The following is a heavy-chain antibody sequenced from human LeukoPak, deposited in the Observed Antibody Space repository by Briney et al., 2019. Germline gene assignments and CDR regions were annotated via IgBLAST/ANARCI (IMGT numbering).Heavy chain of an antibody. J-gene: IGHJ4*02. D-gene: IGHD3-10*01. Sequence: QTGGSLRLPCAPSGITVSTSYMSWVRQAPGKGLEWVSVIYSSGNTLYADSVRGRFTISRDNSKNTLYLQMNSLRAEDTAVYYCARYDGGSGPFDYWGQGTLVTVSS. V-gene: IGHV3-53*01. CDR2: IYSSGNT. CDR3: ARYDGGSGPFDY. CDR1: GITVSTSY.